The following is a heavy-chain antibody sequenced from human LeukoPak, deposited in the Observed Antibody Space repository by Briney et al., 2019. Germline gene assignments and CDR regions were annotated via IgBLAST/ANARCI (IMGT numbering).Heavy chain of an antibody. D-gene: IGHD4-17*01. J-gene: IGHJ6*03. CDR2: IYYSGST. V-gene: IGHV4-59*08. CDR3: ARQGVGTYDYGDEGYYMDV. Sequence: PSETLSLTCTVSGGSISSYYWSWIRKPPGKGLEWIGYIYYSGSTNYNPSLKSRVIISVDTSKNQFSLKLSSVTAADTAVYYCARQGVGTYDYGDEGYYMDVWGKGTTVTISS. CDR1: GGSISSYY.